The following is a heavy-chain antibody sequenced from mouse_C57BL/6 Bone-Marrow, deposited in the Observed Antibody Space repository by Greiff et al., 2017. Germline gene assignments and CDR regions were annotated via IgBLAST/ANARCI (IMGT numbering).Heavy chain of an antibody. CDR3: ARGGSYWYFDV. Sequence: VQLQQPGAELVRPGSSVKLSCKASGYTFTSYWMHWVKQRPIQGLEWIGNIDPSDSETNYNQKFKDKATLTVDKSSSTAYMQLSRLTSEDSAVYYCARGGSYWYFDVWGTGTTVTVSS. CDR2: IDPSDSET. V-gene: IGHV1-52*01. CDR1: GYTFTSYW. J-gene: IGHJ1*03.